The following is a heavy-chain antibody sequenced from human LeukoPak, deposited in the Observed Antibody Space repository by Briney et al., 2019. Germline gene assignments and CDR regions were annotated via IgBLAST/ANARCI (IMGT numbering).Heavy chain of an antibody. CDR3: AREGYSSGWYKSVY. CDR2: IYTSGST. CDR1: GGSISSGSYY. J-gene: IGHJ4*02. V-gene: IGHV4-61*02. Sequence: PSETLSLTCTVSGGSISSGSYYWSWIRQPAGKGLEWIGRIYTSGSTNYNPSLKSRVTISVDTSKNQFSLKLSSVTAADTAVYYCAREGYSSGWYKSVYWGQGTLVTVSS. D-gene: IGHD6-19*01.